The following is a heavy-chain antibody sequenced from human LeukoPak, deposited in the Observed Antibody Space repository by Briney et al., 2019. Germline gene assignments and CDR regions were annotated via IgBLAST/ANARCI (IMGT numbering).Heavy chain of an antibody. V-gene: IGHV3-23*01. D-gene: IGHD3-9*01. J-gene: IGHJ4*02. Sequence: SLRLSSSGCGVTFSNYAMSWVRQAPGKGLEWVSTISGTGGSAKYADSVKGRFTFSRDNSKDTLYLQMNGLRAEDTAVYYCAKDQGGRYYDILAGYYPENFFDYWGQGTLVTVSS. CDR3: AKDQGGRYYDILAGYYPENFFDY. CDR2: ISGTGGSA. CDR1: GVTFSNYA.